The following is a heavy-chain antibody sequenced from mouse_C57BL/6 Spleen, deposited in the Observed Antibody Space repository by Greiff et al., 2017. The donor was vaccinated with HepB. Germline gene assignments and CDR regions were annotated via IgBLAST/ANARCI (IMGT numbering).Heavy chain of an antibody. J-gene: IGHJ3*01. CDR3: ARRVYYGSKKDWFAY. D-gene: IGHD1-1*01. V-gene: IGHV1-42*01. Sequence: VQLQQSGPELVKPGASVKISCKASGYSFTGYYMNWVKQSPEKSLEWIGEINPSTGGTTYNQKFKAKATLTVDKSSSTAYMQLKSLTSEDSAVYYCARRVYYGSKKDWFAYWGQGTLVTVSA. CDR2: INPSTGGT. CDR1: GYSFTGYY.